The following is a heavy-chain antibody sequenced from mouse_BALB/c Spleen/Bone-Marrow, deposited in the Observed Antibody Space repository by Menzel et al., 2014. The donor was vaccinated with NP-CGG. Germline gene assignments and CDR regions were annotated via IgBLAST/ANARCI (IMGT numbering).Heavy chain of an antibody. V-gene: IGHV14-3*02. CDR2: IDPANGNT. J-gene: IGHJ2*01. CDR1: GFNIKDTY. Sequence: EVQLQQSGAELVKPGASVKLSCTASGFNIKDTYMHWVKQRPEQGLEWIGRIDPANGNTKYDPKFQGKATITADTSSNTAFLQQSSLTSEDTAVYYCASYYYGHCFDYWGQGTPLTVSS. CDR3: ASYYYGHCFDY. D-gene: IGHD1-1*01.